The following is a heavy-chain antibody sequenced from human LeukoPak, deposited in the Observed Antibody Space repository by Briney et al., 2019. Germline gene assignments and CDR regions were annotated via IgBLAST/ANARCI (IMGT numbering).Heavy chain of an antibody. CDR3: ARDQSRDGYNLDAFDI. CDR2: IIPIFGTA. J-gene: IGHJ3*02. V-gene: IGHV1-69*05. CDR1: GGTFSSHA. D-gene: IGHD5-24*01. Sequence: SVKVSXKASGGTFSSHAISWVRQAPGQGLEWMGGIIPIFGTANYAQKFQGRVTITTDESTSTAYMELSSLRSEDTAVYYCARDQSRDGYNLDAFDIWGQGTMVTVSS.